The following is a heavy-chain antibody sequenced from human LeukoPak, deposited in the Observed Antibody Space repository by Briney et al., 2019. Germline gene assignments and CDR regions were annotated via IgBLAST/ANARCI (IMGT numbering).Heavy chain of an antibody. CDR2: INPNSGGT. D-gene: IGHD5-18*01. CDR1: GYTFTGYY. Sequence: ASVKVSCKASGYTFTGYYMHWMRQAPGQGLEWMGWINPNSGGTNYAQKFQGRVTMTRDTSISTTYMELSRLRSDDTAVYYCARELRPYSYGYGIDYWGQGTLVTVSS. CDR3: ARELRPYSYGYGIDY. V-gene: IGHV1-2*02. J-gene: IGHJ4*02.